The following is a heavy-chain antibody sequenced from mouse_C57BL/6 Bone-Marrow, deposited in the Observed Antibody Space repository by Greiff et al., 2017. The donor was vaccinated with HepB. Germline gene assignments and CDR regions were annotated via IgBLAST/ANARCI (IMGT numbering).Heavy chain of an antibody. V-gene: IGHV1-64*01. CDR1: GYTFTSYW. D-gene: IGHD1-1*01. CDR2: IHPNSGST. CDR3: AREVYYGSSYVNYFDY. Sequence: VQLQQPGAELVKPGASVKLSCKASGYTFTSYWMHWVKQRPGQGLEWIGMIHPNSGSTNYNEKFKSKATLTVDKSSSTAYMQLSSLTSEDSAVYYCAREVYYGSSYVNYFDYWGQGTTLTVSS. J-gene: IGHJ2*01.